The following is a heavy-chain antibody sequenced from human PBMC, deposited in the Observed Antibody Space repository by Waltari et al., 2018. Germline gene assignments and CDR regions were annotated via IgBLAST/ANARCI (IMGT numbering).Heavy chain of an antibody. CDR3: TSDHGLSWPLD. CDR1: GVIVSNNY. Sequence: EVHLVESGGGLVHPGDSVRLSCAASGVIVSNNYMSWVRQPPGKGLEWVSVIYRGGETYYADSVKGRFTISRDNSKNTLDLQMNNVRAEDTAVYYCTSDHGLSWPLDWGQGTMVTVFS. V-gene: IGHV3-53*01. D-gene: IGHD6-13*01. CDR2: IYRGGET. J-gene: IGHJ4*02.